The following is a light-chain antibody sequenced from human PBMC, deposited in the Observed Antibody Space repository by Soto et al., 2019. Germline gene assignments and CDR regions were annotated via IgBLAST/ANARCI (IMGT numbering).Light chain of an antibody. CDR3: SSYTNINTRACV. J-gene: IGLJ1*01. CDR2: EVT. Sequence: QSALTQPASVSGSPGQSITISCTGTSGDIGSYKRVSWYQQHPGKAPKLIIYEVTDWPSGVSNRFSGSKSGNTASLTISGLQAEDEAEYYCSSYTNINTRACVFGTGTKLTVL. CDR1: SGDIGSYKR. V-gene: IGLV2-14*01.